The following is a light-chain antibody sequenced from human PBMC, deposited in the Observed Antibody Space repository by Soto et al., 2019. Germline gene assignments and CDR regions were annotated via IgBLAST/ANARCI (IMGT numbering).Light chain of an antibody. CDR3: QVWDSSSDHYV. Sequence: SYELTQPPSVSVAPGQTARITCGGNNIGRKSVHWYQQKPGQAPVLVVYDDSDRPSGIPERFSGSNSGNTATLTISRGEAGDEADYYCQVWDSSSDHYVFGTGTKVTVL. CDR2: DDS. V-gene: IGLV3-21*02. J-gene: IGLJ1*01. CDR1: NIGRKS.